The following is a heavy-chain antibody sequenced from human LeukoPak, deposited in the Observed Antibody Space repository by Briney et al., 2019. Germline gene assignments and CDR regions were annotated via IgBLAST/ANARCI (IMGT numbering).Heavy chain of an antibody. D-gene: IGHD2-15*01. Sequence: ASVKVSCKASGYTFTGYYMHWVRQAPGQGLEWMGWINPNSGGTNYAQKFQGRVTMTRDTSISTAYMELSSLRSEDTAVYYCATNVYCSGGSCYSAAFDYWGQGTLVTVSS. V-gene: IGHV1-2*02. CDR3: ATNVYCSGGSCYSAAFDY. CDR1: GYTFTGYY. CDR2: INPNSGGT. J-gene: IGHJ4*02.